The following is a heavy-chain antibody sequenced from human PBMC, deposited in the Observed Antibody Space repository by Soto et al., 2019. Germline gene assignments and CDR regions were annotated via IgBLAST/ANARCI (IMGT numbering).Heavy chain of an antibody. CDR2: MNPNSGNT. CDR3: SIVFSPLYCSGEICYSSHSFNI. D-gene: IGHD2-15*01. J-gene: IGHJ3*02. V-gene: IGHV1-8*01. CDR1: GYTFTSYD. Sequence: ASGKVSCKASGYTFTSYDIHWVRQAPGQEHEWMGWMNPNSGNTGPAQKFQGRVTMTRNTYISTAYMELSSLGSEDTAVYYCSIVFSPLYCSGEICYSSHSFNISGTGTMGTVSS.